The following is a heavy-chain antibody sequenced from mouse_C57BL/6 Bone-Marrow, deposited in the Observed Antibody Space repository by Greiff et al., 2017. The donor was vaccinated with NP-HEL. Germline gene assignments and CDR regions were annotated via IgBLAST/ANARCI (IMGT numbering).Heavy chain of an antibody. V-gene: IGHV1-4*01. CDR2: INPSSGYT. CDR3: ARGGYADHFDY. Sequence: VQLQQSGAELARPGASVKMSCKASGYTFTSYTMHWVKQRPGQGLEWIGYINPSSGYTKYNQKFKDKATLTADKSSSTAYMQLSSLTSEDSAVYYCARGGYADHFDYWGQGTTLTVSS. CDR1: GYTFTSYT. J-gene: IGHJ2*01. D-gene: IGHD2-14*01.